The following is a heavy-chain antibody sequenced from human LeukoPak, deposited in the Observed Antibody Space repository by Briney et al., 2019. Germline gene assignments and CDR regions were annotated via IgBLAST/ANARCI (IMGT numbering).Heavy chain of an antibody. CDR3: ARAPPYNWNYQFDP. J-gene: IGHJ5*02. D-gene: IGHD1-7*01. CDR1: GGSISSGSYY. V-gene: IGHV4-61*02. Sequence: SQTLSLTCTVSGGSISSGSYYWSWIRQPAGKGLEWIGRIYTSGSTNYNPSLKSRVTISVDTSKNQFSLKLSSVTAADTAVYYCARAPPYNWNYQFDPWGQGTLVTVSS. CDR2: IYTSGST.